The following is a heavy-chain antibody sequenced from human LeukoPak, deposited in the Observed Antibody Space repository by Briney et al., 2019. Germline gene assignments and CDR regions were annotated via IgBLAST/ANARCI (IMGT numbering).Heavy chain of an antibody. CDR2: MNQDGSEK. CDR3: ATEVPAAVNAFDI. V-gene: IGHV3-7*01. J-gene: IGHJ3*02. D-gene: IGHD2-2*01. Sequence: QSGGSLRLSCAASGFTFSSFWMSWVRQAPGKGLEWVANMNQDGSEKYYVDSVKSRFTISRDNAKNSLYLQMNSLRAEDTAVYYCATEVPAAVNAFDIWGQGTMVTVSS. CDR1: GFTFSSFW.